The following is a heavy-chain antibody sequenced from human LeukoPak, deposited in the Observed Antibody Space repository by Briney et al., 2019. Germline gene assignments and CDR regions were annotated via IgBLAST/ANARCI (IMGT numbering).Heavy chain of an antibody. CDR3: ARDTLESYGSGSYRWFDP. CDR1: GASIISSS. D-gene: IGHD3-10*01. CDR2: IYYSGST. J-gene: IGHJ5*02. V-gene: IGHV4-59*01. Sequence: SETLSLTCTISGASIISSSWSWIRQPPGKGLEWIGYIYYSGSTNYNPSLKSRVTISVDTSKNQFSLKLSSVTAADTAVYYCARDTLESYGSGSYRWFDPWGQGTLATVSS.